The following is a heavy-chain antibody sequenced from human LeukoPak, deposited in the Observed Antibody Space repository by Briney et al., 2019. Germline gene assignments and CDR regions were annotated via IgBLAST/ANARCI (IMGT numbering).Heavy chain of an antibody. CDR2: IYYSGST. V-gene: IGHV4-59*01. CDR1: GGSISSYY. CDR3: ARGPYGSGGYYNLNWFDP. J-gene: IGHJ5*02. Sequence: SETLSLTCTVSGGSISSYYWSWIRQPPGKGLEWIGYIYYSGSTNYNPSLKSRVTISVGTSKNQFSLKLSSVTAADTAVYYCARGPYGSGGYYNLNWFDPWGQGTLVTVSS. D-gene: IGHD3-10*01.